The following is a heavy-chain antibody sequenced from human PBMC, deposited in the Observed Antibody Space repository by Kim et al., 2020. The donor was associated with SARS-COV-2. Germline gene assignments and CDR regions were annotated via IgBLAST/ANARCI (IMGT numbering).Heavy chain of an antibody. CDR1: GFTFSNYG. CDR3: AKTGGNYFGYFDY. D-gene: IGHD1-7*01. V-gene: IGHV3-30*18. Sequence: GGSLSLSCEASGFTFSNYGMHWVRQAPATGLEWVAVISYDEDNTYYGDSVRGRFTISRDNSKNTLYLQMNSLRAEDTAVYYCAKTGGNYFGYFDYWGQGILVTVSS. J-gene: IGHJ4*02. CDR2: ISYDEDNT.